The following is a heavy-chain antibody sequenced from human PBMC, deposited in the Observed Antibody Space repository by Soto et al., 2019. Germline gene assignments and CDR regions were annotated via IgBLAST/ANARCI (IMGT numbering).Heavy chain of an antibody. D-gene: IGHD6-19*01. CDR1: GFSLSNARMG. CDR2: IFSNDEK. J-gene: IGHJ6*02. Sequence: SGPTLVNPTEPLTLTCTVSGFSLSNARMGVSWIRQPPGKALEWLAHIFSNDEKSYSTSLKSRLTISKDTSKSQVVLTMTNMDPVDTATYYCARKQQWLVGGYYYYYGMDVWGQGTTVTVSS. V-gene: IGHV2-26*01. CDR3: ARKQQWLVGGYYYYYGMDV.